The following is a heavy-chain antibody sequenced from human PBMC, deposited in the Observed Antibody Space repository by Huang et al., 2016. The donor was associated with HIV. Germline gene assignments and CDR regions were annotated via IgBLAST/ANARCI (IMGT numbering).Heavy chain of an antibody. CDR1: GYSFSSYW. CDR3: ARRFSSSSGYFDY. Sequence: VQLVQSGAEVKKPGESLKISCKGSGYSFSSYWIAWVRQRPGKGREWMVIIFPDDPDTTYSPSFEGQVTISADKSIGTAYLQWSSLKASDTAMYYCARRFSSSSGYFDYWGQGSLVTVSS. J-gene: IGHJ4*02. CDR2: IFPDDPDT. D-gene: IGHD6-6*01. V-gene: IGHV5-51*03.